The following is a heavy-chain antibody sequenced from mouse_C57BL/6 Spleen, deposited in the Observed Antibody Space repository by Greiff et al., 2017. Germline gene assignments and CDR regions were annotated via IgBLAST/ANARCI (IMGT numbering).Heavy chain of an antibody. J-gene: IGHJ2*01. D-gene: IGHD2-14*01. V-gene: IGHV1-19*01. Sequence: EVQLQQSGPVLVKPGASVKMSCKASGYTFTDYYMNWVKQSHGKSLEWIGVINPYNGCTSYNQKFKVKATLTVDKSSSTAYMELNSLTSEDAAVYYCARKGLEGYDDYWGQGTTLTVAS. CDR3: ARKGLEGYDDY. CDR1: GYTFTDYY. CDR2: INPYNGCT.